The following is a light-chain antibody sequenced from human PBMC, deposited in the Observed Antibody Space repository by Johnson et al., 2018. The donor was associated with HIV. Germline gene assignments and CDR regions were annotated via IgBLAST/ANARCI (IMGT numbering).Light chain of an antibody. CDR2: DNN. V-gene: IGLV1-51*01. CDR3: GTLDSSLSVYV. CDR1: SSNIENNY. J-gene: IGLJ1*01. Sequence: QSVLTQPPSVSAAPGQNITISCSGSSSNIENNYISWYQQLPGTPPKIIIYDNNKRPSGIPDLFSGSKSGTSATLGITGLQPGDEADYYCGTLDSSLSVYVFGTGTKVTVL.